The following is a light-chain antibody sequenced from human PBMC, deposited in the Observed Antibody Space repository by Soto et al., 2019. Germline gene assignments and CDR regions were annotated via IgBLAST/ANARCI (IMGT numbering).Light chain of an antibody. CDR1: HDITNF. V-gene: IGKV1-27*01. CDR2: GAT. Sequence: GDRVTITCRASHDITNFLAWYRQKPGEHPKLLISGATALQSGVPRRFSGSGSGTDFTLTIGSLQPEDVATYYCQQFLSAPLTFGQGGRPEIK. CDR3: QQFLSAPLT. J-gene: IGKJ5*01.